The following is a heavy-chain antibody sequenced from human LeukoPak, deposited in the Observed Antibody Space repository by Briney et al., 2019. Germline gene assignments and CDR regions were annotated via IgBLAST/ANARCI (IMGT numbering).Heavy chain of an antibody. CDR3: ARSPSGLDCSGGSCYSIFGY. V-gene: IGHV2-70*11. Sequence: SGPTLVNPTQTLTLTCTFSGFSLSTRGMCVNWIRQPPGKALEWLARLDWDGDKYYRTSLKTRLTISKGTSKNQVVLSMTNMDPVDTATYYCARSPSGLDCSGGSCYSIFGYWGQGSRVTVSS. J-gene: IGHJ4*02. D-gene: IGHD2-15*01. CDR1: GFSLSTRGMC. CDR2: LDWDGDK.